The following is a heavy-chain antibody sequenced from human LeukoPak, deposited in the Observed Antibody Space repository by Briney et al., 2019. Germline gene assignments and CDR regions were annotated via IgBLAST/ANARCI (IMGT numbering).Heavy chain of an antibody. CDR1: GYTFTTYD. CDR2: INPTGGST. V-gene: IGHV1-46*01. D-gene: IGHD1-26*01. Sequence: ASVKVSCKASGYTFTTYDINWVRQAPGQGLEWMGLINPTGGSTGYAQKFQGRVTMTRDMSTSTDYMELSSLRSEDTAIYYCARDNSVGDNAWWFDPWGQGTLVTVSS. CDR3: ARDNSVGDNAWWFDP. J-gene: IGHJ5*02.